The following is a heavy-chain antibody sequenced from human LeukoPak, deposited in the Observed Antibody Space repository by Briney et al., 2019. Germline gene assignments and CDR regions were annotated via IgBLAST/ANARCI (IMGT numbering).Heavy chain of an antibody. CDR2: IKQDGSEK. V-gene: IGHV3-7*01. D-gene: IGHD6-13*01. CDR3: VRSLTSQQLVTFALDY. Sequence: GGSLRLSCAASGFTFSSYWMSWVRQAPGKGLEWVANIKQDGSEKYYVDSVKGRFTISRDNAKNSLYLQMNSLRAEDTAVYYCVRSLTSQQLVTFALDYWGQGTLVTVSS. CDR1: GFTFSSYW. J-gene: IGHJ4*02.